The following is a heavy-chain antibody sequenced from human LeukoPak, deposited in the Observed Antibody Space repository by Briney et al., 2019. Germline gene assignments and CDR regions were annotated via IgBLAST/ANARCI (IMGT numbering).Heavy chain of an antibody. V-gene: IGHV3-53*01. CDR2: IYSGGST. D-gene: IGHD5-24*01. J-gene: IGHJ4*02. Sequence: GGSLRLSCAASGFTVSSNYMSWVRQAPGKGLEWVSVIYSGGSTYYADSVKGRFTISRDNSKNTLYLQMNSLRAEDTAVYYCARVPWLQGSFDYWGQGTLVTVSS. CDR3: ARVPWLQGSFDY. CDR1: GFTVSSNY.